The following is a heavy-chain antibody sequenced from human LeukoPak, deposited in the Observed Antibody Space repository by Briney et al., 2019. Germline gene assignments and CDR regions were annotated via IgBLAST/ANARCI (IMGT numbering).Heavy chain of an antibody. CDR1: GFTFSSYW. D-gene: IGHD6-13*01. CDR2: IKQDGSEK. CDR3: AREWQGGIAAAGTRIEGDY. J-gene: IGHJ4*02. Sequence: PGGSLRLSCAASGFTFSSYWMHWVRQAPGKGLEWVANIKQDGSEKNYVDSVKGRFTISRDNAENSLFLQMNSLRVEDTAVYYCAREWQGGIAAAGTRIEGDYWGQGTLVAVSS. V-gene: IGHV3-7*01.